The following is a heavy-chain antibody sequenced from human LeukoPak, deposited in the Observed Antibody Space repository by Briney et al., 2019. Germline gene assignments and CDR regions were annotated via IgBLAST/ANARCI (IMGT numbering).Heavy chain of an antibody. CDR2: ISTSTGNP. Sequence: ASVKVSCKTSGFTFTGYSINWVRQAPGQGREWLGWISTSTGNPTYAQGFTGRYVFSLDTSVSTAYLQISSLKAGDTAVYYCASRKSADRDDAFDIWGQGTMVTVSS. J-gene: IGHJ3*02. CDR1: GFTFTGYS. V-gene: IGHV7-4-1*02. CDR3: ASRKSADRDDAFDI.